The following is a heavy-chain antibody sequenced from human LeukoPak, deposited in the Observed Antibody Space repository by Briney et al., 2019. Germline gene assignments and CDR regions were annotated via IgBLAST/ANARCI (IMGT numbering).Heavy chain of an antibody. CDR2: ISTDGTMS. CDR1: GFTFNNYE. J-gene: IGHJ4*02. D-gene: IGHD2-21*01. CDR3: ARETIDCGGDCYDY. Sequence: XCAXSGFTFNNYEMNWVRQAPGKGLEWISYISTDGTMSYYAGSVRGRFTISRDNANNSLYLQMNSLRADDTAVYYCARETIDCGGDCYDYWGQGTLATVSS. V-gene: IGHV3-48*03.